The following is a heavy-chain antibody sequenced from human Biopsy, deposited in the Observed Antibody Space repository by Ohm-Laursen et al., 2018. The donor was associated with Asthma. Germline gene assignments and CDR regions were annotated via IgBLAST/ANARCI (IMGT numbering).Heavy chain of an antibody. CDR3: ARAGALIVGATMGY. V-gene: IGHV1-46*01. CDR1: GYTFTSYY. J-gene: IGHJ4*02. Sequence: ATVKISCKASGYTFTSYYMHWVRQAPGQGLEWMGLITPRGGSTSYAQKFQGRVTMTRDTSTSTVYMELSSPRSEDTAVYYCARAGALIVGATMGYWGQGTLVTVSS. CDR2: ITPRGGST. D-gene: IGHD1-26*01.